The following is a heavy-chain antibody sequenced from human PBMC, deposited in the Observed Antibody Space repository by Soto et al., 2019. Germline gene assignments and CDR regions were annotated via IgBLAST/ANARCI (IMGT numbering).Heavy chain of an antibody. Sequence: EVQLVESGGGLVQPGRSLRLSCAASGFTFDDYAMHWVRQAPGKGLEWVAGISWNSGSIGYADSVKGRFTISRDNAKNSLYLQMNSLRAEDTALYYCAKDTELVLAMKGLDHWGQGTLVTVSS. V-gene: IGHV3-9*01. CDR3: AKDTELVLAMKGLDH. D-gene: IGHD2-21*01. CDR1: GFTFDDYA. J-gene: IGHJ4*02. CDR2: ISWNSGSI.